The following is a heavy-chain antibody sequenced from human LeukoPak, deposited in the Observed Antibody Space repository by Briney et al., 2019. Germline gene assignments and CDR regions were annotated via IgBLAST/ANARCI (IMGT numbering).Heavy chain of an antibody. D-gene: IGHD3-22*01. J-gene: IGHJ4*02. CDR2: ISGSGGST. Sequence: GGSLRLSCAASGFTFSSYAMSWVRQAPGKALEWVSAISGSGGSTYYADSVKGRFTVSRDNSKNTLYLQMNSLRAEDTAVYYCAKDRYYYDSSGPDLIFDYWGQGTLVTVSS. CDR1: GFTFSSYA. CDR3: AKDRYYYDSSGPDLIFDY. V-gene: IGHV3-23*01.